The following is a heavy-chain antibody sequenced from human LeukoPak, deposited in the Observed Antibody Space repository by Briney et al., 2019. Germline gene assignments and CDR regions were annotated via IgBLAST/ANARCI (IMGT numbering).Heavy chain of an antibody. CDR3: ARVGPTYYDYVWGSYRPTPFVY. D-gene: IGHD3-16*02. Sequence: SETLSLTCAVYGGSFSGYYWSWIRQPPGKGLEWIGEINHSGSTNYNPSLKSRVTISVDTSKNQFSLKLSSVTAADTAVYYCARVGPTYYDYVWGSYRPTPFVYWGQGTLVTVSS. J-gene: IGHJ4*02. CDR2: INHSGST. V-gene: IGHV4-34*01. CDR1: GGSFSGYY.